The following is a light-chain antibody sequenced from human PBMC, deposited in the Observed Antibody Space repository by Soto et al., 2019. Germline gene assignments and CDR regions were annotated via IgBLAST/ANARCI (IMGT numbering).Light chain of an antibody. J-gene: IGKJ5*01. CDR3: QQYNNWPPMIT. CDR1: QSVSSN. Sequence: EIVMTQSPATLSVSPGERATLSCRASQSVSSNLAWYQQKPGQAPRLLIYGASTRATGIPARFSGSGSGTEFTLTISRLQSEDFAVYYCQQYNNWPPMITFGQGTRLEIK. CDR2: GAS. V-gene: IGKV3-15*01.